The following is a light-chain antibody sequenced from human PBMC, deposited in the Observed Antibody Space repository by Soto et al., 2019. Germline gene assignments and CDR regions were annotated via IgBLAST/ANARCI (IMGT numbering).Light chain of an antibody. Sequence: SYELTQPPSVSVAPGQTASITCGGNNIGIKSVHWYQQKPGQAPVLVVYDDRARPSGIPERFSGSNSGNTATLTISRVEAWYEADYHCQVWSAHVRFGGGTQLTVL. V-gene: IGLV3-21*02. CDR2: DDR. J-gene: IGLJ2*01. CDR3: QVWSAHVR. CDR1: NIGIKS.